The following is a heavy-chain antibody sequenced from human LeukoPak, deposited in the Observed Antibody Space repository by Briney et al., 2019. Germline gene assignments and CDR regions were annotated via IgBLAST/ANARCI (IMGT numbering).Heavy chain of an antibody. CDR3: AKDIVNYYDTSGYSDY. CDR1: GFTFSSSA. D-gene: IGHD3-22*01. Sequence: PGGSLRLSCAASGFTFSSSAMSWVRQAPGKGLEWVSTISGSGGSAFYTDSVKGRFTISRDNSKNTLYLQMNRLRAEDTALYHCAKDIVNYYDTSGYSDYWGQGTLVAVSS. CDR2: ISGSGGSA. V-gene: IGHV3-23*01. J-gene: IGHJ4*02.